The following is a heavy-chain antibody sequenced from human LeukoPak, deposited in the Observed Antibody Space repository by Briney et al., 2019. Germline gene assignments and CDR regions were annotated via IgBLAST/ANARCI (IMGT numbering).Heavy chain of an antibody. D-gene: IGHD2-15*01. Sequence: ASVKVSCKASGYTFTGYYMHWVRQAPGQGLEWMGWINPNSGGTNYAQKFQGRVTMTRDTSISTAYMELSSLRSEDTAVYYCATAESYDVVAAMMGAFDIWGQGTMVTVSS. CDR1: GYTFTGYY. CDR3: ATAESYDVVAAMMGAFDI. J-gene: IGHJ3*02. CDR2: INPNSGGT. V-gene: IGHV1-2*02.